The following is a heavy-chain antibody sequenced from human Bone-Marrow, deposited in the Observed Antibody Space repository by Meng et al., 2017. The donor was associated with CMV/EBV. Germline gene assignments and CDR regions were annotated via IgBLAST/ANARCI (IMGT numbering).Heavy chain of an antibody. Sequence: ASVKVSCKASGGTFSSYAISWVRQAPGQGLEWMGWISAYNGNTNYAQKLQGRVTMTRDTSTSTAYMELRSLRSDDTAVYYCARGGRWGYQLLLGPGGYFDYWGQGTLVTVSS. D-gene: IGHD2-2*01. CDR1: GGTFSSYA. CDR3: ARGGRWGYQLLLGPGGYFDY. CDR2: ISAYNGNT. J-gene: IGHJ4*02. V-gene: IGHV1-18*01.